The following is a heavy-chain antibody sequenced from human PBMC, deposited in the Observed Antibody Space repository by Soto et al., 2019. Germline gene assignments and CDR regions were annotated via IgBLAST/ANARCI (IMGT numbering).Heavy chain of an antibody. J-gene: IGHJ3*02. V-gene: IGHV4-30-2*01. Sequence: QLQLQESGSGLVKPSQTLSLTCAVSGCSISSGGYSWSWIRQPPGKGLGWIGYIYHSGSTYYNPSLKRRVTISVDRSKHQFSLKLCSVTAADTAMYYCARGFYDSSGYYYENAFDIWGQGTMVTVSS. CDR1: GCSISSGGYS. CDR3: ARGFYDSSGYYYENAFDI. D-gene: IGHD3-22*01. CDR2: IYHSGST.